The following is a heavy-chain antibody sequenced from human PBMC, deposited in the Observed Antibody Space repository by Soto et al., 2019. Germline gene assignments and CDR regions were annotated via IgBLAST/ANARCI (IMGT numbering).Heavy chain of an antibody. CDR2: INPNSGGT. CDR3: ARAPLRCLEWASHYGMDV. J-gene: IGHJ6*02. CDR1: GYTFTGYY. V-gene: IGHV1-2*04. D-gene: IGHD3-3*01. Sequence: ASVKVSCKASGYTFTGYYMHWVRQAPGQGLEWMGWINPNSGGTNYAQKFQGWVTMTRDTSISTAYMELSRLRSDDTAVYYCARAPLRCLEWASHYGMDVWGQGNKVTVSS.